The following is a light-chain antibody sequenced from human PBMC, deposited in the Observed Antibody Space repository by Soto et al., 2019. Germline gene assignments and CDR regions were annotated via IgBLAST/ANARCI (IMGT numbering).Light chain of an antibody. CDR2: EVV. J-gene: IGLJ2*01. CDR1: KNDIGVYDF. V-gene: IGLV2-8*01. Sequence: QSVLTQPPSASGSPGQSVTISCTGTKNDIGVYDFVSWYQHHPGKAPRLIIYEVVQRPSGVPDRFSGSKSGNTASLTVSGLQAADEAEYYCSSQAGSDSLMVFGGGTKLTVL. CDR3: SSQAGSDSLMV.